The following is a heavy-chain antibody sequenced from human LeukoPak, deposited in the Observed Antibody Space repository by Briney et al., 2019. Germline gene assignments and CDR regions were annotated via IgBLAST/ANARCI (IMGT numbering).Heavy chain of an antibody. J-gene: IGHJ4*02. Sequence: GGSLRLSCAASGFTFSSYAMHWVRQAPGKGLEWVAVISYDGSNKYYADSVKGRFTISRDNSKNTLYLQMNSLRAEDTAVYYCARIPRQYHVLWYYFDYWGQGTLVTVSS. D-gene: IGHD2-2*01. CDR2: ISYDGSNK. CDR1: GFTFSSYA. V-gene: IGHV3-30*04. CDR3: ARIPRQYHVLWYYFDY.